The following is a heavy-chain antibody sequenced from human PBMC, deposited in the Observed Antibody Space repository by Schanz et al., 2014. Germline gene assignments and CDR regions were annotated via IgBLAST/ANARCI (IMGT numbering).Heavy chain of an antibody. CDR2: ISYDGRNK. J-gene: IGHJ4*02. CDR1: GFAFSVYG. D-gene: IGHD1-1*01. CDR3: ARGTDWNLHY. Sequence: QVQMVESGGGVVQPGRSLRLSCAASGFAFSVYGMHWVRQAPGKGPEWVAVISYDGRNKYYADSVKGRFTISRDNSKNILYLQMNSLRAEDTAVYYCARGTDWNLHYWGQGALVTVSS. V-gene: IGHV3-30*19.